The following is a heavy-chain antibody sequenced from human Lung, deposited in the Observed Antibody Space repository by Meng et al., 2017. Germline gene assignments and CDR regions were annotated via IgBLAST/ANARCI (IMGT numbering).Heavy chain of an antibody. V-gene: IGHV4-34*01. CDR3: ARGPTTMAHDFDY. CDR2: INHSGST. Sequence: QGQLQQWGAGLLKPSETLSPTSVVAGGSFSDYYWSWIRQPPGKGLEWIGEINHSGSTNYNPSLESRATISVDTSQNNLSLKLSSVTAADSAVYYCARGPTTMAHDFDYWGQGTLVTVSS. D-gene: IGHD4-11*01. J-gene: IGHJ4*02. CDR1: GGSFSDYY.